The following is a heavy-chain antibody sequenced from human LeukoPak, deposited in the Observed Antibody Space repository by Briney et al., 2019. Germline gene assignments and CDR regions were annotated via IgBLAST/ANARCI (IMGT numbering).Heavy chain of an antibody. Sequence: GGSLRLSCAVSEFTVYNSYMSWVRQAPGKGLEWVSVIYSGGDTFYADSVKGRFTISRDKAKNTLYLQMNSLRADDTAVYYCATRGRNNGVDYWGQGTQVTVSS. CDR3: ATRGRNNGVDY. CDR2: IYSGGDT. CDR1: EFTVYNSY. V-gene: IGHV3-53*01. J-gene: IGHJ4*02. D-gene: IGHD2-8*01.